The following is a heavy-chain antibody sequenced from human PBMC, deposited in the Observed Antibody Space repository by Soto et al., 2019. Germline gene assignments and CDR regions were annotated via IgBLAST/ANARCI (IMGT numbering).Heavy chain of an antibody. CDR1: GFTFSSYA. CDR2: ISYDGSNK. Sequence: QVQLVESGGGVVQPGRSLRLSCAASGFTFSSYAMHWVRQALGKGLEWVAVISYDGSNKYYADSVKGRFTISRDNSKNTLYLQMNSLRAEDTAVYYCASPYCSSTSCYTGNPHYAFDIWGQGTMVTVSS. D-gene: IGHD2-2*02. J-gene: IGHJ3*02. V-gene: IGHV3-30-3*01. CDR3: ASPYCSSTSCYTGNPHYAFDI.